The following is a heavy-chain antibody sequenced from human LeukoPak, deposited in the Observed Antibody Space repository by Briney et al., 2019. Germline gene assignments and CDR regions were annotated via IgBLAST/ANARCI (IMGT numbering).Heavy chain of an antibody. CDR3: AKDARRTSGWYFFDY. J-gene: IGHJ4*02. CDR1: GFTFSSQD. Sequence: GGSLRLSCAASGFTFSSQDMGWVRQAPGKGLEWVSAISESGGRTYYADSVRGRFTISRENSKNMLFLQMNGLRAEDTAVYYCAKDARRTSGWYFFDYWGQGTLVTVSS. V-gene: IGHV3-23*01. CDR2: ISESGGRT. D-gene: IGHD6-19*01.